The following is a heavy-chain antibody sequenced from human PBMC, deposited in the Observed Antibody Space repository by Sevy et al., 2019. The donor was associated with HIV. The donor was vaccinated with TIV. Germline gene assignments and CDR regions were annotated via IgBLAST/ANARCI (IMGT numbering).Heavy chain of an antibody. CDR1: GFTFTGYK. V-gene: IGHV1-2*02. J-gene: IGHJ6*03. CDR2: LDPYTGDT. D-gene: IGHD6-13*01. Sequence: ASVKVSCKASGFTFTGYKIYWVRQAPGQGLEWMGWLDPYTGDTNYARNFKGRVTMTRDTSINTAYMELSRLRSDDTAMYYCASGSSTWYNYYYYMDVWGKGTTVTVSS. CDR3: ASGSSTWYNYYYYMDV.